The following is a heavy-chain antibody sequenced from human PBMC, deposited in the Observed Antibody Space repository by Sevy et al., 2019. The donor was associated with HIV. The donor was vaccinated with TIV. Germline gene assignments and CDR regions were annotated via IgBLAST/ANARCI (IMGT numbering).Heavy chain of an antibody. Sequence: GGSLRLSCAASGSTFSNAWMSWVRQAPGKGLEWVGRIKGKIYDGTLDYAAPVTGRFSISREDSKNTLYLQMNSLKTEDTAVYYCTTASWSEEDYYNYWGQGTLVTVSS. D-gene: IGHD6-13*01. J-gene: IGHJ4*02. CDR2: IKGKIYDGTL. V-gene: IGHV3-15*01. CDR1: GSTFSNAW. CDR3: TTASWSEEDYYNY.